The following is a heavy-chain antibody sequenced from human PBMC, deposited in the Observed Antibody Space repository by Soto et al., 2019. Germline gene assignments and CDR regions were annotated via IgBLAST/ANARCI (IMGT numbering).Heavy chain of an antibody. CDR2: FYYSGST. Sequence: SETLSLTCTVSGGSVSSYYWAWIRQSPGKALEWIGYFYYSGSTKYNPSLKSRVTISVDTSNNQFSLRVSSVTAADTAVYYCARHSNRNYGLYYFDFWGLGALVTVSS. D-gene: IGHD4-4*01. J-gene: IGHJ4*02. CDR3: ARHSNRNYGLYYFDF. V-gene: IGHV4-59*08. CDR1: GGSVSSYY.